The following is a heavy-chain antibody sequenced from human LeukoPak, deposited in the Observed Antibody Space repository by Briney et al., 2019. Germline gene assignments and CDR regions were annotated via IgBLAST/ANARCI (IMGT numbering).Heavy chain of an antibody. CDR3: AKDTTYYYDSSGYYYVY. J-gene: IGHJ4*02. D-gene: IGHD3-22*01. Sequence: GGSLRLSCAASGFTFDDYAMHWVRQAPGKGLEWVSGISWNSGSIGYADSVKGRFTISRDNAKNSLYLQMNSLRAEDTALYYCAKDTTYYYDSSGYYYVYWGQGTLVTVSS. CDR2: ISWNSGSI. V-gene: IGHV3-9*01. CDR1: GFTFDDYA.